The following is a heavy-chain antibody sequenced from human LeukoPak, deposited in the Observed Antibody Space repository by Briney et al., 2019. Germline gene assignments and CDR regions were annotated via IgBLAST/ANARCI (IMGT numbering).Heavy chain of an antibody. CDR2: IKHSGTT. Sequence: PGEGLECFGEIKHSGTTNYNPSLKGRFTMSVDTSKNQFSLKLSGVTAADTAVSLCAGLTAMVTYNYWGQGTLVTVSS. V-gene: IGHV4-34*01. D-gene: IGHD5-18*01. CDR3: AGLTAMVTYNY. J-gene: IGHJ4*02.